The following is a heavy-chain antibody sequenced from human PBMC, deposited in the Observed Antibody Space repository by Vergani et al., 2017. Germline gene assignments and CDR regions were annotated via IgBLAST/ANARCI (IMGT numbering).Heavy chain of an antibody. D-gene: IGHD3-22*01. CDR1: GGSISSGSYY. V-gene: IGHV4-30-2*01. CDR3: ARLRYDSSGYYYGNYFDY. J-gene: IGHJ4*02. CDR2: IYHSGST. Sequence: QVQLQESGPGLVKPSQTLSLTCTVSGGSISSGSYYWSWIRQPPGKGLEWIGYIYHSGSTYYNPSLKSRVTISVDRSKNQFSLKLSFVTAADTAVYYCARLRYDSSGYYYGNYFDYWGQGTLVTVSS.